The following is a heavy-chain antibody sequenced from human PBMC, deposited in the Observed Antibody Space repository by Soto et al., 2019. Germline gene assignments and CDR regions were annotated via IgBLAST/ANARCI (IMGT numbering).Heavy chain of an antibody. CDR2: IYQSGDT. Sequence: QVQLQESGPGLVKPSGTLSLTCAVSGDSISSNNWWSWVRQPPGKGLEWIGEIYQSGDTNYNPSLKSRITISLEKSKNQFSLRLTSVTAADTAVYYCARRRAGYGDPIDYWGQGTLVTVSS. D-gene: IGHD4-17*01. CDR1: GDSISSNNW. V-gene: IGHV4-4*02. CDR3: ARRRAGYGDPIDY. J-gene: IGHJ4*02.